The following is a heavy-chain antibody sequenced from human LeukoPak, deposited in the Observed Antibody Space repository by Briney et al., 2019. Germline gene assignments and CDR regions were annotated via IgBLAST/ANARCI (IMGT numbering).Heavy chain of an antibody. CDR3: AACGSTGTDASYYWYFDL. CDR2: IVVGSGNT. Sequence: SVKVSCKASGFTFTSSAMQWVRQARGQRLEWIGWIVVGSGNTNYAQKFQERVTITRDMSTSTAYMELSSLRSEDTAVYYCAACGSTGTDASYYWYFDLWGRGTPVTVSS. CDR1: GFTFTSSA. V-gene: IGHV1-58*02. J-gene: IGHJ2*01. D-gene: IGHD1-1*01.